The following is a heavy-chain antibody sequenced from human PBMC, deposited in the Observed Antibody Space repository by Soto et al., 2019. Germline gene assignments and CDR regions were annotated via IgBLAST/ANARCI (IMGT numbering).Heavy chain of an antibody. J-gene: IGHJ6*02. V-gene: IGHV5-51*01. CDR1: GFSFTTYW. Sequence: GESLKISCKASGFSFTTYWIAWVRQMPGKGLEWVGIINPGDSDTRYNPSFQGEVTISADRSITTAYLQWSSLKASDTAIYYCARHEQFYYYYYGMDVCGQGTTVTVSS. CDR3: ARHEQFYYYYYGMDV. CDR2: INPGDSDT. D-gene: IGHD6-19*01.